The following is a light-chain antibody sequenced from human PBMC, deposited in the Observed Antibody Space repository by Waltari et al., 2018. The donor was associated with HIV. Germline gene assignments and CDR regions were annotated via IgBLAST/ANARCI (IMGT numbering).Light chain of an antibody. Sequence: SYELTQPPSVSVYPGQTATITCSGDTLPNRNAYWYQQRSGQAPVLVIYDDNKRPSGIPERFSGSTSGTMATLTVSRAQVEDEADYYCYSTDTTGYERVFGGGTKLTVL. CDR3: YSTDTTGYERV. V-gene: IGLV3-10*01. J-gene: IGLJ3*02. CDR1: TLPNRN. CDR2: DDN.